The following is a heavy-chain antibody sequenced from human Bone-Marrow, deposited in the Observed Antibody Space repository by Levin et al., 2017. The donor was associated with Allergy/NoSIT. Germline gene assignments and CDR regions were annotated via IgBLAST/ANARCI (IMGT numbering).Heavy chain of an antibody. CDR2: ISDDGSDK. Sequence: PGGSLRLSCAASGFTFTNYGMHWVRQAPGKGLEWLTVISDDGSDKYYADSVKGRFTISRDNSKNTLFLQMNSLRSEDTAVYYCAKLSRGGFWFDPWGQGTLVTVSS. D-gene: IGHD3-16*02. J-gene: IGHJ5*02. V-gene: IGHV3-30*18. CDR1: GFTFTNYG. CDR3: AKLSRGGFWFDP.